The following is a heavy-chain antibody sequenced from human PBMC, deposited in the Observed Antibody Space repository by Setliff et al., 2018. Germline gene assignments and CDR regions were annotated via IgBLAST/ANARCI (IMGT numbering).Heavy chain of an antibody. CDR2: INYRGST. J-gene: IGHJ4*02. CDR3: ASAAAGYCSGRSCYAKLYFDY. CDR1: GGSISSSNYY. Sequence: SETLSLTCSVSGGSISSSNYYWGWIRQSPGKGLEWIGSINYRGSTYHNRSLRSRVTISIDTSKNQFSLKVTSVTAADTAVYYCASAAAGYCSGRSCYAKLYFDYWGQGTLVTVSS. V-gene: IGHV4-39*01. D-gene: IGHD2-15*01.